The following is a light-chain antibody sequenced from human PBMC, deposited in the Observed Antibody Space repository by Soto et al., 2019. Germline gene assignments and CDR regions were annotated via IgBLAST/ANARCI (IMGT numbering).Light chain of an antibody. V-gene: IGKV1-9*01. CDR2: AAY. J-gene: IGKJ4*01. Sequence: IQVTQSPSSLSASVGDRITITCRASQGMSTYLAWYQQKPGKAPKLLIYAAYTLQSGVPSRFSGGGSGTDFTLTISSPQPEDFATYYCQQLNRYPTFGGGTKVEIK. CDR3: QQLNRYPT. CDR1: QGMSTY.